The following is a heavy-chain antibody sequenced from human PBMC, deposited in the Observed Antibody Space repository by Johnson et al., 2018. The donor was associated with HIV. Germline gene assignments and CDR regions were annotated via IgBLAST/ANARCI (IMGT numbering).Heavy chain of an antibody. CDR2: ISWNSGSI. CDR1: GFTFDDYA. V-gene: IGHV3-9*01. J-gene: IGHJ3*02. D-gene: IGHD1-26*01. Sequence: VQLVESGGGLVQPGRSLRLSCAASGFTFDDYAMHWVRQAPGKGLEWVSGISWNSGSIGYADSVKGRFTISRDNAKNSLYLQMNSLRAEDTALYYCAKDMGATIDRDAFDIWGQGTMVTVSS. CDR3: AKDMGATIDRDAFDI.